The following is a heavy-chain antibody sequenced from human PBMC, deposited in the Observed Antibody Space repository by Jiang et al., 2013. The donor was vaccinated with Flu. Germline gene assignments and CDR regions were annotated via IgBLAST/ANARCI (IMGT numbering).Heavy chain of an antibody. V-gene: IGHV4-61*02. CDR3: ARDLLWVRAFDI. CDR1: GGSISSGSYY. Sequence: GLVKPSQTLSLTCTVSGGSISSGSYYWSWIRQPAGKGLEWIGRIYTSGSTNYNPSLKSRVTISVDTSKNQFSLKLSSVTAADTAVYYCARDLLWVRAFDIWGQGTMVTVSS. D-gene: IGHD2-21*01. CDR2: IYTSGST. J-gene: IGHJ3*02.